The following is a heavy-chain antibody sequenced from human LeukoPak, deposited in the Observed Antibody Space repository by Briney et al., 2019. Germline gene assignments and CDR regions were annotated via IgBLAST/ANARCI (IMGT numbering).Heavy chain of an antibody. CDR2: INAGNGNT. CDR3: ARGLKEDSGYDLLFYYYYGMDV. J-gene: IGHJ6*02. Sequence: ASVKVSCKGSGYTFTSYAMHWVRRAPGQRLEWMGWINAGNGNTKYSQKFQGRVTITRDTSASTAYMELSSLRSEDTAVYYCARGLKEDSGYDLLFYYYYGMDVWGQGTTVTVSS. V-gene: IGHV1-3*01. CDR1: GYTFTSYA. D-gene: IGHD5-12*01.